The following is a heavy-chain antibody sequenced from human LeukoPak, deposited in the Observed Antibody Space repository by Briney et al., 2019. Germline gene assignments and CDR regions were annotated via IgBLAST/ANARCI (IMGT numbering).Heavy chain of an antibody. J-gene: IGHJ4*02. V-gene: IGHV4-30-4*08. Sequence: SQTLSLTCTVSGGSISSGDYYWRWIRQPPGKGLEWIGYIYYSGSTYYNPSLKSRVTISVDTSKNQFSLKLSSVTAADTAVYYCARDLIGARNAGYSYGLENFESFDYWGQGTLVTVSS. D-gene: IGHD5-18*01. CDR1: GGSISSGDYY. CDR3: ARDLIGARNAGYSYGLENFESFDY. CDR2: IYYSGST.